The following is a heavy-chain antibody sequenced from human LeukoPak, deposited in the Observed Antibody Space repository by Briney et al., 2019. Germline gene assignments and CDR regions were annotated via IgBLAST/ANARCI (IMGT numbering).Heavy chain of an antibody. V-gene: IGHV4-30-2*01. CDR2: IYHSGST. Sequence: SETLSLTCAVSGGSISSGGYSWSWIRQPLGKGLEWIGYIYHSGSTYYNPSLKSRVTISVDTSKNQFSLKLSSVTAADTAVYYCARVTHKTDDAFDIWGQGTMVTVSS. CDR1: GGSISSGGYS. CDR3: ARVTHKTDDAFDI. J-gene: IGHJ3*02.